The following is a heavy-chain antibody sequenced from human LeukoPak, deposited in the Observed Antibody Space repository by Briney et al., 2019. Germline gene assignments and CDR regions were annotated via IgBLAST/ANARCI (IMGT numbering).Heavy chain of an antibody. CDR3: ARTGGTNRGIDY. Sequence: GGSLRLSCTTSGFTFSSYWMYWVRQPPGKGLVWVSRVSPDGSSTTYADSVKGRFTISRDNAKNTLFLQMSSLRAEDTAVYYCARTGGTNRGIDYWGQGSLVTVSS. CDR1: GFTFSSYW. CDR2: VSPDGSST. V-gene: IGHV3-74*01. J-gene: IGHJ4*02. D-gene: IGHD1-14*01.